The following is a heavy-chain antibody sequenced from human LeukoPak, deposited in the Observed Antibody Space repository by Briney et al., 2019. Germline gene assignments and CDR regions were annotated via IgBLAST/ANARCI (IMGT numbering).Heavy chain of an antibody. J-gene: IGHJ4*02. CDR2: IYHSGLT. Sequence: SGTLSLTCDVSGGSVSSSNWWSWVRQPPGKGLEWIGEIYHSGLTNYNPSLKSRVTISVDKSKNQFSLKLTSVTAADTAVYYCATDSSGYSYYFDYWGQGTLVTVSS. V-gene: IGHV4-4*02. CDR1: GGSVSSSNW. D-gene: IGHD3-22*01. CDR3: ATDSSGYSYYFDY.